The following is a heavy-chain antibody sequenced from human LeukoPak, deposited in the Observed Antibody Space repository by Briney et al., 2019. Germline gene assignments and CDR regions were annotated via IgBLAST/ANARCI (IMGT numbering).Heavy chain of an antibody. V-gene: IGHV3-7*01. J-gene: IGHJ6*03. D-gene: IGHD2-2*01. CDR1: GFTFSSYW. CDR3: ASDIVVVPAAISYYYMDV. CDR2: IKQDGSEK. Sequence: GGSLRLSCAASGFTFSSYWMSWARQAPGKGLEWVANIKQDGSEKYYVDSVKGRFTISRDNAKNSLYLQMNSLRAEDTAVYYCASDIVVVPAAISYYYMDVWGKGTTVTVSS.